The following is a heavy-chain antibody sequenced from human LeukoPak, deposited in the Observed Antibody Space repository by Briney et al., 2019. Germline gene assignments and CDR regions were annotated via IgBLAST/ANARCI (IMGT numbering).Heavy chain of an antibody. V-gene: IGHV3-23*01. CDR3: AGGGFGPNYYYYGMDV. CDR1: GFTFSYYG. Sequence: PGGSLRLSCAASGFTFSYYGLSWARQTPGKGLEWVSGFGHNGDITYSDSVKGRFTISRDNSKNTLFLQMNSLRADDTAVYFCAGGGFGPNYYYYGMDVWGQGTTVTVSS. J-gene: IGHJ6*02. CDR2: FGHNGDIT. D-gene: IGHD3-10*01.